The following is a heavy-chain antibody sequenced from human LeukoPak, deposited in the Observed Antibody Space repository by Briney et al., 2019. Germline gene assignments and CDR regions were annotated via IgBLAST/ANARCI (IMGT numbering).Heavy chain of an antibody. CDR1: GYTFTGYY. CDR3: ARDRGGYCSSTSCLSDFDY. J-gene: IGHJ4*02. D-gene: IGHD2-2*01. V-gene: IGHV1-2*02. Sequence: GASVKVSCKASGYTFTGYYMHWVRQAPGQGLEWMGWINPDSGGTNYAQNFQGRVTMTRDTSISTAYMELSRLRSDDTAVYYCARDRGGYCSSTSCLSDFDYWGQGTLVTVSS. CDR2: INPDSGGT.